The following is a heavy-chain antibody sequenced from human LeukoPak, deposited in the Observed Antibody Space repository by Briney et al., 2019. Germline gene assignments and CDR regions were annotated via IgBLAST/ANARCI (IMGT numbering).Heavy chain of an antibody. V-gene: IGHV4-39*07. Sequence: SETLSLTCTVSGGSISSSSHYWGWIRQPPGKGLEWIGSIYHSGSTYYNPSLKSRVTISVDTSKNQFSLKLSSVTAADTAVYYCARGGGSYYVKNYFDYWGQGTLVTVSS. CDR1: GGSISSSSHY. CDR3: ARGGGSYYVKNYFDY. J-gene: IGHJ4*02. D-gene: IGHD1-26*01. CDR2: IYHSGST.